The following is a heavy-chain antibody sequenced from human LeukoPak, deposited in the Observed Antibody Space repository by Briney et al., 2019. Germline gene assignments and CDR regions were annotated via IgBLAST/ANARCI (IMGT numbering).Heavy chain of an antibody. D-gene: IGHD3-10*01. J-gene: IGHJ4*02. Sequence: GGSLRLSCAASGFTFSSQWMSWVRQAPGKGLEWVSAITGSGGRTYYADSVKGRFTISRDNSRDRLYLETNSLRAEDTAVYYCAKDWFARFGVYDYWGQGTLVTVSS. CDR3: AKDWFARFGVYDY. CDR2: ITGSGGRT. V-gene: IGHV3-23*01. CDR1: GFTFSSQW.